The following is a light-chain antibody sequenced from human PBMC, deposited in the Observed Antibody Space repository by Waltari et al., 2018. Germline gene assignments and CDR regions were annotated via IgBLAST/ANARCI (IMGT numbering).Light chain of an antibody. CDR1: QGITTY. Sequence: DIQLTQSPSFLSASVGDRVTIPCRASQGITTYFVWYQQKPGKAPTVLIYAASTWQSGVPSRCSGGGSGTEFTFTITSLQPEDCATYDCQQVNGDPVTFGGGTKVELK. CDR2: AAS. J-gene: IGKJ4*01. CDR3: QQVNGDPVT. V-gene: IGKV1-9*01.